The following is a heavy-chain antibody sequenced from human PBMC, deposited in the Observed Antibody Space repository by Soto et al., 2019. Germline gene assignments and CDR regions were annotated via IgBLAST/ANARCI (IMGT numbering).Heavy chain of an antibody. V-gene: IGHV3-53*01. CDR2: IYSGGST. CDR3: ASVSTVAYYYYGLDV. D-gene: IGHD2-2*01. CDR1: GFTVTNNY. J-gene: IGHJ6*02. Sequence: EVQLVASGGGLIQPGGSLRLSCAASGFTVTNNYLSWVRQAPGKGLEWVSGIYSGGSTYYADSVRGRFTISRDPSKNTLYLQMDSLRPEDTAVYYCASVSTVAYYYYGLDVWGQGTKVTVSS.